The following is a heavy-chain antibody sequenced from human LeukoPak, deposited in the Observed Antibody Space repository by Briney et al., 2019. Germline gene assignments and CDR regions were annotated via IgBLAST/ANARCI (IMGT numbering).Heavy chain of an antibody. D-gene: IGHD6-13*01. CDR2: INSDGSST. J-gene: IGHJ5*02. CDR3: ARDQAAAGSNWFDP. V-gene: IGHV3-74*01. CDR1: GSTFSSYW. Sequence: GGSLRLSCAASGSTFSSYWMHWVRQAPGKGLAWVSRINSDGSSTSYADSVKGRFTISRDNAKNTLYLQMNSLRAEDTAVYYCARDQAAAGSNWFDPWGQGTLVTVSS.